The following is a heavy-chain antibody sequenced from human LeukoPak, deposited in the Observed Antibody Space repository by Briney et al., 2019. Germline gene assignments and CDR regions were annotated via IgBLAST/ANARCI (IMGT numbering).Heavy chain of an antibody. J-gene: IGHJ4*02. V-gene: IGHV1-18*01. CDR3: ARYGASSDYDFRRPSFFDS. D-gene: IGHD5-12*01. CDR1: GYTFTSYG. CDR2: ISAYNGNT. Sequence: GASVKVSCKASGYTFTSYGISWVRQAPGQGLEWMGWISAYNGNTNYAQKLQGRVTMTTDTSTSTAYMELRSLRSDDTAVYYCARYGASSDYDFRRPSFFDSWGQGTLITVSS.